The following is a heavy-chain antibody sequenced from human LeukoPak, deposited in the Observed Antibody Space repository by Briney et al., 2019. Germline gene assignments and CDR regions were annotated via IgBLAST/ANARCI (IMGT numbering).Heavy chain of an antibody. D-gene: IGHD2/OR15-2a*01. CDR2: INPSGGST. CDR1: GYTFTSYY. V-gene: IGHV1-46*01. Sequence: ASVKVSCKASGYTFTSYYMHWVRQAPGQGLEWMGIINPSGGSTSYTQKFQGRVTMTRDASTTTVYMELSSLRSQDTAVYYCARHKEVGDYYYFDYWGQGTLVTVSS. CDR3: ARHKEVGDYYYFDY. J-gene: IGHJ4*02.